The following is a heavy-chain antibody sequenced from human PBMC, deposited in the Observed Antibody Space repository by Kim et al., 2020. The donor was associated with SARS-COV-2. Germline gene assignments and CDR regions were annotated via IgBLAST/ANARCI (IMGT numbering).Heavy chain of an antibody. Sequence: GGSLRLSCAASGFTASRKYLNWVRQAPGKGLEWVSVIQSDGTTYYADSVKGRFIISRDNSKSTLYLQMNSLRAEDTAVYYCVRDPDDGGVDVWGQGTTVTVSS. CDR1: GFTASRKY. V-gene: IGHV3-53*01. J-gene: IGHJ6*02. CDR3: VRDPDDGGVDV. CDR2: IQSDGTT.